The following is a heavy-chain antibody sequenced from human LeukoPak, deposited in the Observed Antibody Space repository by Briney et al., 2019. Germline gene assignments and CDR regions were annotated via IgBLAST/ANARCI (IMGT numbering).Heavy chain of an antibody. D-gene: IGHD6-13*01. Sequence: PSETLSLTCTVSGGSISSYYWSRIRQPAGKGLEWIGRIYTSGSTNYNPSLKSRVTMSVDTSKNQFSLKLSSVTAADTAVYYCAREGYSSSWKPYYFDYWGQGTLVTVSS. CDR3: AREGYSSSWKPYYFDY. CDR2: IYTSGST. J-gene: IGHJ4*02. V-gene: IGHV4-4*07. CDR1: GGSISSYY.